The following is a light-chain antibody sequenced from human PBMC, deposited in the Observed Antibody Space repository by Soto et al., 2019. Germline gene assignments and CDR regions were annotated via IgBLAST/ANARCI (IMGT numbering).Light chain of an antibody. Sequence: SYVLTQPPSVSVAPGQTARITCGGNNIGSKSVHWYQQKPGQAPVLVVDDDSHRPSGIPERFSGSNSGNTATLTISRVEAGDEADYFCHVWDSSSEHVFGTGTKLTVL. J-gene: IGLJ1*01. V-gene: IGLV3-21*02. CDR2: DDS. CDR1: NIGSKS. CDR3: HVWDSSSEHV.